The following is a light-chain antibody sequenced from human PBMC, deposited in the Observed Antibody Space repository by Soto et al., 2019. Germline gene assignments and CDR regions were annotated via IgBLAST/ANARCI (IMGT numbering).Light chain of an antibody. CDR1: QTISIY. CDR2: AAS. CDR3: QQSYSTLWT. V-gene: IGKV1-39*01. J-gene: IGKJ1*01. Sequence: DIQMTQSPSSLSASVGDRVTITCRASQTISIYLNWYQQKPGKAPELLIYAASSLQSGVPSRFSGSGSGTDFTLTISSLQPEDFATYYCQQSYSTLWTFGQGTQVEIK.